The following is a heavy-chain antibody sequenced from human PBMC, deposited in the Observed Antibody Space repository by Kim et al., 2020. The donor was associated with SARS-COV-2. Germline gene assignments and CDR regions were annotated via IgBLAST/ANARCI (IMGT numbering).Heavy chain of an antibody. J-gene: IGHJ6*02. CDR3: ARDTWFGEPITGYYYYYGMDV. Sequence: ASVKVSCKASGYTFTSYAMHWVRQAPGQRLEWMGWINAGNGNTKYSQKFQGRVTITRDTSASTAYMELSSLRSEDTAVYYCARDTWFGEPITGYYYYYGMDVWGQGTTVTVSS. D-gene: IGHD3-10*01. V-gene: IGHV1-3*01. CDR2: INAGNGNT. CDR1: GYTFTSYA.